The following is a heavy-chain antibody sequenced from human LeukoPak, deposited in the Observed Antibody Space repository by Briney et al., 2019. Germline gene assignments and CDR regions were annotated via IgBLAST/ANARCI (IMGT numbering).Heavy chain of an antibody. D-gene: IGHD5-24*01. CDR1: GGTFSSYA. CDR2: IIPILGIA. V-gene: IGHV1-69*04. J-gene: IGHJ5*02. CDR3: ARDRDGNNWFDP. Sequence: SVKVSCKASGGTFSSYAISWVRQATGQRLEWMGRIIPILGIANYARKFQGRVTITADKSTSTAYMELSSLRSEDTAVYYCARDRDGNNWFDPWGQGTLVTVSS.